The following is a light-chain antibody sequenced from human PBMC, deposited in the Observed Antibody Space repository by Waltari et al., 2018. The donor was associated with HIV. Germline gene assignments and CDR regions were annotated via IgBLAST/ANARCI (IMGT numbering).Light chain of an antibody. V-gene: IGLV1-44*01. J-gene: IGLJ3*02. Sequence: QSVLNQLPPASGTHGPRVIISWSGSSSNLGSTTVTWYQQVPGTAPKLLIYSYGQRPSGVPERFSGSKSATSASLAISGLRSEDEADYYCATWDDSLNAWVFGGGTKLTVL. CDR3: ATWDDSLNAWV. CDR1: SSNLGSTT. CDR2: SYG.